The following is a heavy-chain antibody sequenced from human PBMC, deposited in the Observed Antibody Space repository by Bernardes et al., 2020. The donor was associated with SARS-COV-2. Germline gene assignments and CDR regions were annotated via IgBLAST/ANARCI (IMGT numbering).Heavy chain of an antibody. V-gene: IGHV1-2*02. CDR1: GYTFSGYY. CDR3: ARVGVVRNYYYYGMDV. J-gene: IGHJ6*02. CDR2: INPNSGGT. D-gene: IGHD2-2*01. Sequence: ASVKVSCKASGYTFSGYYMHWVRQAPGQGPEWMGWINPNSGGTNYAQKFQGRVTMTRDTSISTAYMELSRLRSDDTAVYYCARVGVVRNYYYYGMDVWGQGTTVTVSS.